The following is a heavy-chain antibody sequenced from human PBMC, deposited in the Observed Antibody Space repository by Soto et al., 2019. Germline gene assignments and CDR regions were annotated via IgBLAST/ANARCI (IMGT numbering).Heavy chain of an antibody. V-gene: IGHV5-51*01. CDR2: IYPGDSDT. Sequence: PWESLKISCKGSGYSVTSYWIGWVRQMPGKGLEWMGIIYPGDSDTRYSPSFQGQVTISADKSISNAYLQWSSLKASDTAMYYCARGAPIPNYYYYGMAVWGQGTTVTVAS. J-gene: IGHJ6*02. D-gene: IGHD2-21*01. CDR1: GYSVTSYW. CDR3: ARGAPIPNYYYYGMAV.